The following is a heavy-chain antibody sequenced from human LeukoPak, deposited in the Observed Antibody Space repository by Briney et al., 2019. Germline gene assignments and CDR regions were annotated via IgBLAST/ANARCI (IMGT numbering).Heavy chain of an antibody. CDR1: SGSISRYY. D-gene: IGHD2-2*03. CDR2: INHSGST. J-gene: IGHJ4*02. V-gene: IGHV4-34*01. CDR3: ARGRVDIVVVPAAMSRYFDY. Sequence: SETLSLTCTVSSGSISRYYWSWIRQPPGKGLEWIGEINHSGSTNYNPSLKSRVTISVDTSKNQFSLKLSSVTAADTAVYYCARGRVDIVVVPAAMSRYFDYWGQGTLVTVSS.